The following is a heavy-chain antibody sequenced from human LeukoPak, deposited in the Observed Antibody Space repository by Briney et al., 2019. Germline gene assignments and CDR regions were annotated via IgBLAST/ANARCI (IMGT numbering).Heavy chain of an antibody. CDR3: AKDQFLAVAADY. D-gene: IGHD6-19*01. Sequence: GGSLRLSCAASGFTFSSYGMHWVRQAPGKGLEWVAVISYDGSNKYYADSVKGRFTISRDNSKNTLYLQMNSLRAEDTAVYYCAKDQFLAVAADYWGQGTLVTVSS. CDR2: ISYDGSNK. V-gene: IGHV3-30*18. CDR1: GFTFSSYG. J-gene: IGHJ4*02.